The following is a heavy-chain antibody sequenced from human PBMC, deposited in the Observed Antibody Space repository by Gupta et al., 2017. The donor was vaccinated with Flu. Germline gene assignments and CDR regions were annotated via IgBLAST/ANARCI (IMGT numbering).Heavy chain of an antibody. CDR2: VSWDGDVT. D-gene: IGHD2-2*01. CDR3: AASCSSTRCYVSRFNYAMDL. CDR1: GFTFDDYT. J-gene: IGHJ6*02. V-gene: IGHV3-9*01. Sequence: VQLVESGGGLVQPGRSLRLSCTTSGFTFDDYTMPWVRQSPGKGLEWVAGVSWDGDVTDYADSVMGRFTISRDNGKNSLYLEMTGLRTEDTALYYCAASCSSTRCYVSRFNYAMDLWGQGTTVTVSS.